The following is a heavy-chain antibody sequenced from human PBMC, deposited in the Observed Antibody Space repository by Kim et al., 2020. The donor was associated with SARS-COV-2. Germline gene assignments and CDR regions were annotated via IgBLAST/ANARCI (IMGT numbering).Heavy chain of an antibody. Sequence: ASVKVSCKASGYTFTSYAMHWVRQAPGQRLEWMGWINAGNGNTKYSQKFQGRVTITRDTSASTAYMELSSLRSEDTAVYYCARDYDSSGYSLDYYYGMDVWGQGTTVTVSS. CDR3: ARDYDSSGYSLDYYYGMDV. CDR2: INAGNGNT. J-gene: IGHJ6*02. D-gene: IGHD3-22*01. V-gene: IGHV1-3*01. CDR1: GYTFTSYA.